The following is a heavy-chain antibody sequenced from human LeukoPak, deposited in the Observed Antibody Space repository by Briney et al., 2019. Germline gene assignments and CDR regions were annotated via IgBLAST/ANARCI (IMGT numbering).Heavy chain of an antibody. CDR3: ARADFNSSSWSGWFDP. D-gene: IGHD6-13*01. V-gene: IGHV1-3*01. Sequence: GASVKVSCKASGYTFTSYAMHWVRQAPGQRLEWMGWINAGNGNTKYSQKFQGRVTITRDTSASTAYMELSSLRSEDTAVYYCARADFNSSSWSGWFDPWGQGTLVTVSS. CDR1: GYTFTSYA. J-gene: IGHJ5*02. CDR2: INAGNGNT.